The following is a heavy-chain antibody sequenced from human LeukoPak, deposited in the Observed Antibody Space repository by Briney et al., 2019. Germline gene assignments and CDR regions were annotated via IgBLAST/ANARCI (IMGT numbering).Heavy chain of an antibody. CDR1: GFTFSSYA. CDR2: ISGSGGST. J-gene: IGHJ3*02. CDR3: ARNSLSKLLWSRGDAFDI. Sequence: GGSLRLSCAASGFTFSSYAMSWVRQAPGKGLEWVSAISGSGGSTYYADSVKGRFTISRDNSKNTLYLQMNSLRAEDTAVYYCARNSLSKLLWSRGDAFDIWGQGTMVTVSS. D-gene: IGHD3-10*01. V-gene: IGHV3-23*01.